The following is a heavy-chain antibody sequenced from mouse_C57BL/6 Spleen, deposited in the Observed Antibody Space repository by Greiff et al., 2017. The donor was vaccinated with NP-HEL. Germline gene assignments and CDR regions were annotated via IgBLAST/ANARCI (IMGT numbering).Heavy chain of an antibody. CDR3: AGDYYGSSPYYFDD. J-gene: IGHJ2*01. V-gene: IGHV1-39*01. CDR1: GYSFTDYN. Sequence: VQLQQSGPELVKPGASVKISCKASGYSFTDYNMNWVKQSNGKSLEWIGVINPNYGTTSYNQKFKGKATLTVDQSSSTAYMQLNSLTSEDSAVYYGAGDYYGSSPYYFDDWGQGTTLTVSS. D-gene: IGHD1-1*01. CDR2: INPNYGTT.